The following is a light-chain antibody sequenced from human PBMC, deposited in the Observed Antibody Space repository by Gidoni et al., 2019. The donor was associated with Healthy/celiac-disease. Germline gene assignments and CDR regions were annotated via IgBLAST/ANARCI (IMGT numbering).Light chain of an antibody. CDR1: QGIRNY. CDR2: GAS. CDR3: QQSYSTPPVT. J-gene: IGKJ3*01. V-gene: IGKV1-39*01. Sequence: DIQMTQSPSSLSASVGDRVTISCRASQGIRNYLNWYQQKPGKAPKLLIYGASGLQSGIPSRFSGSGSGTDFTLTISSLQPEDFATYYCQQSYSTPPVTFXPXTRVDIK.